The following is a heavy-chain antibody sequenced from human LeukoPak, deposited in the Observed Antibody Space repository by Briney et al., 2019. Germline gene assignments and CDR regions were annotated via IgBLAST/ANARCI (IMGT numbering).Heavy chain of an antibody. J-gene: IGHJ4*02. CDR3: ARDPSPQWLVSGENVFDY. CDR2: ISSSSSYI. Sequence: GGSLRLSCAASGFTFSSYSMNWVRQAPGKGLEWVSSISSSSSYIYYADSVKGRFTISRDNAKNSLYLQMNSLRAEDTAVYYCARDPSPQWLVSGENVFDYWGQGTLVTVSS. D-gene: IGHD6-19*01. CDR1: GFTFSSYS. V-gene: IGHV3-21*01.